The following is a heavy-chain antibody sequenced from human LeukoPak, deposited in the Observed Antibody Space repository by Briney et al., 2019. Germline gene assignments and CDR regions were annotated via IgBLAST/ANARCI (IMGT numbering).Heavy chain of an antibody. CDR3: ARREHSSSWKLAAFDI. D-gene: IGHD6-13*01. J-gene: IGHJ3*02. CDR2: IIPIFGTA. CDR1: GGTFSSYA. V-gene: IGHV1-69*05. Sequence: ASVKVSCKASGGTFSSYAISWVRQAPGQGLEWMGGIIPIFGTANYAQKFQGRVTITTDESTSTAYMELSSLRSEDTAVYYCARREHSSSWKLAAFDIWGQGTMVTVSS.